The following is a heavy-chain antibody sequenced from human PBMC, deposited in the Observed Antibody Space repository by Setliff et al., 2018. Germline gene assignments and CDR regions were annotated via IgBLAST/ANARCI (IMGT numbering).Heavy chain of an antibody. Sequence: GGSLRLSCVASGFTFSNYAMHWVRQAPGKGLEWVAVITYDGTNNFYADSVKGRFTISRDISENTLYLQMNSLRPEDTAVYYCAKDRVPDGYWDFDYWGQGILVTVSS. J-gene: IGHJ4*02. CDR3: AKDRVPDGYWDFDY. CDR2: ITYDGTNN. D-gene: IGHD4-17*01. CDR1: GFTFSNYA. V-gene: IGHV3-30*07.